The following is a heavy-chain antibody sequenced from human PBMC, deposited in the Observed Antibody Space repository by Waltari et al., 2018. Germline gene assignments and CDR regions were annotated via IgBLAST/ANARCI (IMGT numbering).Heavy chain of an antibody. CDR3: ARVGYSGYDPNWFDP. D-gene: IGHD5-12*01. Sequence: QVQLQESGPGLVKPSETLSLTCTVSGGPISSYYWSWIRPPPGKGLEWIGYIYYSGSTNYNPSLKSRVTISVDTSKNQFSLKLSSGTAADTAVYYCARVGYSGYDPNWFDPWGQGTLVTVSS. CDR2: IYYSGST. V-gene: IGHV4-59*01. CDR1: GGPISSYY. J-gene: IGHJ5*02.